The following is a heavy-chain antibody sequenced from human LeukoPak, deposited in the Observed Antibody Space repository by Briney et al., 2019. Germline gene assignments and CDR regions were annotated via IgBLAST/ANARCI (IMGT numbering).Heavy chain of an antibody. Sequence: GGSLRLSCAASGFTFSSYAMTWVRQAPGKGLEWASAISPSGDNTYHADSMKGRFTISRDNSKNTLYLQMNSLRAEDTALYFCARSGGMDVWGQGTTVTVSS. D-gene: IGHD3-10*01. V-gene: IGHV3-23*01. CDR3: ARSGGMDV. CDR1: GFTFSSYA. CDR2: ISPSGDNT. J-gene: IGHJ6*02.